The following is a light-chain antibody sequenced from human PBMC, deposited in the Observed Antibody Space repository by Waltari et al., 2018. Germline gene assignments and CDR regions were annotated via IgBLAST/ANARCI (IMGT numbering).Light chain of an antibody. J-gene: IGKJ1*01. CDR2: DAS. CDR3: QHRSDWPWT. CDR1: QSISSH. Sequence: EIVLTQSPATLSLSPGERATLSRRASQSISSHLAWYQQKPGQAPRLLVFDASNRATGIPARFSGAGSGTDFTLSITTLEPEDFAVYYCQHRSDWPWTFGQGTKVEFK. V-gene: IGKV3-11*01.